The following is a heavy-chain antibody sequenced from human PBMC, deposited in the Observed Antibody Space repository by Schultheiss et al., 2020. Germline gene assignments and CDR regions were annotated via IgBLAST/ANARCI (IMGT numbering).Heavy chain of an antibody. J-gene: IGHJ5*02. CDR3: ARHAGDYDILTGYSPNWFDP. V-gene: IGHV4-39*01. Sequence: SETLPLTCTVSSGSISSSSYYWGWIRQPPGKGLEWIGSIYYSGSTNYNPSLKSRVTISVDTSKNQFSLKLSSVTAADTAVYYCARHAGDYDILTGYSPNWFDPWGQGTLVTFSS. CDR1: SGSISSSSYY. CDR2: IYYSGST. D-gene: IGHD3-9*01.